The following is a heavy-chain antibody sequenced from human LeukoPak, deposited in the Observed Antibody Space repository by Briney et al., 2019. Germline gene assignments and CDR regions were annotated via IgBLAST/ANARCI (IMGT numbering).Heavy chain of an antibody. CDR3: ARGPRGIFGVVIRYYFDY. CDR1: GYTFTGYY. V-gene: IGHV1-2*06. Sequence: ASVKVSCKASGYTFTGYYMHWVRQAPGQGLEWMGRINPNSGGTNYAQKFQGRVTMTRDTSISTAYMELSRLRSDDTAVYYCARGPRGIFGVVIRYYFDYWGQGTLVAVSS. CDR2: INPNSGGT. J-gene: IGHJ4*02. D-gene: IGHD3-3*01.